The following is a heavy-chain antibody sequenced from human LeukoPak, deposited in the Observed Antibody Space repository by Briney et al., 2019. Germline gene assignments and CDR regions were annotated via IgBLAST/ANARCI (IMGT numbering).Heavy chain of an antibody. J-gene: IGHJ4*02. CDR2: ISDSGST. Sequence: KAGGSLRLSCAASGFTFSDYYMSWIRQPPEKGLEWIGYISDSGSTDYSPSLKSRVTISVDTSKNQFYLKLSSVTAADTAVYYCARGPPRNYFDFWGQGTLVTVSS. D-gene: IGHD1-14*01. CDR1: GFTFSDYY. CDR3: ARGPPRNYFDF. V-gene: IGHV4-59*01.